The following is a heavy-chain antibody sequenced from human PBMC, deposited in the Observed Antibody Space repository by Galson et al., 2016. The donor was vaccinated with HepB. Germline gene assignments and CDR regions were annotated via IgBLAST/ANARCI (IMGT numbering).Heavy chain of an antibody. Sequence: SMRLSCAASGFTVSSDYMSWVRQAPGKGLEWVSIIYSGGTTYYADSVKGRFTISRDNSKNTLYLQMNSLRAEDTAVYYCARGPNDYGRALGYWGQGTPATVLS. CDR2: IYSGGTT. CDR3: ARGPNDYGRALGY. J-gene: IGHJ4*02. CDR1: GFTVSSDY. D-gene: IGHD4-17*01. V-gene: IGHV3-53*01.